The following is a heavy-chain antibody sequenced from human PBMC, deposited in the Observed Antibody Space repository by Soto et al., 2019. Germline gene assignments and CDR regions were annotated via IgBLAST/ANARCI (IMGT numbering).Heavy chain of an antibody. J-gene: IGHJ6*02. V-gene: IGHV4-61*01. CDR3: ARDKRYSYYYYGMDV. Sequence: LSLTCTVSGGSVSSGSYYWSWIRQPPGKGLEWIGYIYYSGSTNYNPSLKSRVTISVDTSKNQFSLKLSSVTAADTAVYYCARDKRYSYYYYGMDVWGQGTTVTVSS. CDR2: IYYSGST. D-gene: IGHD2-15*01. CDR1: GGSVSSGSYY.